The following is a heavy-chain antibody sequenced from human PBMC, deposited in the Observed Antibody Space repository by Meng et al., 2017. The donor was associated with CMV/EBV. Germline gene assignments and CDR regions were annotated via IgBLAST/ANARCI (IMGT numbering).Heavy chain of an antibody. CDR3: ARDLLGYSSSTNWFDP. J-gene: IGHJ5*02. Sequence: SVQVSCKASGYTFTSYYMHWVRQAPGQGLEWMGRIIPILGIANYAQKFQGRVTITADKSTSTAYMELSSLRSEDTAVYYCARDLLGYSSSTNWFDPWGQGTLVTSPQ. D-gene: IGHD6-6*01. V-gene: IGHV1-69*04. CDR2: IIPILGIA. CDR1: GYTFTSYY.